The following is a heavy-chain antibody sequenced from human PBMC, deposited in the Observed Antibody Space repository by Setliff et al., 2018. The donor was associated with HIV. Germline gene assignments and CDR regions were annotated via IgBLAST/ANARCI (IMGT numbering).Heavy chain of an antibody. J-gene: IGHJ1*01. D-gene: IGHD6-13*01. CDR1: RYTLTELS. V-gene: IGHV1-24*01. CDR2: FDPEDGET. CDR3: ATDPGYSSTWYSESFQH. Sequence: GASVKVSCKISRYTLTELSIHWVRQAPGKGLEWMANFDPEDGETFYAQKFQGRLTMTEDTSTDTAYMELSSLRSDDTAMYHCATDPGYSSTWYSESFQHWGQGTVVTVSS.